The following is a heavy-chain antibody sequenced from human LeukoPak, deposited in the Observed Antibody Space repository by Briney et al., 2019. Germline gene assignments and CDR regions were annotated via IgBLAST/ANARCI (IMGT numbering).Heavy chain of an antibody. V-gene: IGHV3-48*04. CDR3: AGGIAARQIHYYYYMDV. D-gene: IGHD6-6*01. Sequence: GGSLRLSCAASGFTFSSYSMNWVRQAPGKGLEWVSYISSSSSTIYYADSVKGRFTISRDNAKNSLYLQMNSLRAEDTAVYYCAGGIAARQIHYYYYMDVWGKGTTVTVSS. CDR1: GFTFSSYS. J-gene: IGHJ6*03. CDR2: ISSSSSTI.